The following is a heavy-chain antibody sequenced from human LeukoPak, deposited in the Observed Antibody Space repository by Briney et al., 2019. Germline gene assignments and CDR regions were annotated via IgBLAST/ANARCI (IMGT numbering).Heavy chain of an antibody. CDR3: AIAWIGFDY. Sequence: PSETLSLTCTVSGGSISSYYWSWIRQPPGKGLEWIGEINHSGSTNYNPSLKSRVTISVDTSKNQFSLKLSSVTAADTAVYYCAIAWIGFDYWGQGTLVTVSS. D-gene: IGHD1-1*01. CDR2: INHSGST. V-gene: IGHV4-34*01. CDR1: GGSISSYY. J-gene: IGHJ4*02.